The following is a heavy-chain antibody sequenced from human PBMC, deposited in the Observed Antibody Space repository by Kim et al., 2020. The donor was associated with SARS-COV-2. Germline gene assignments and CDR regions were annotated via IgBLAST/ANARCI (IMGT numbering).Heavy chain of an antibody. V-gene: IGHV4-34*01. CDR1: GGSFSGYY. CDR3: ARLRAAAAAAGIEVQYFDY. J-gene: IGHJ4*02. Sequence: SETLSLTCAVYGGSFSGYYWSWIRQPPGKGLEWIGEINHSGSTNYNPSLKSRVTISVDTSKNQFSLKLSSVTAEDTAVYYCARLRAAAAAAGIEVQYFDYWGQGTLVTVSS. D-gene: IGHD6-13*01. CDR2: INHSGST.